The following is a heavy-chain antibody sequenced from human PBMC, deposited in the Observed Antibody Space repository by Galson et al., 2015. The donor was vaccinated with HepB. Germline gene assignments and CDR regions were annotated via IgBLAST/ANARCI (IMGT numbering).Heavy chain of an antibody. CDR1: GFTFSSYA. J-gene: IGHJ3*02. CDR3: AREAVYYYDSSGYYDPDAFDI. V-gene: IGHV3-30-3*01. Sequence: PRLSCAASGFTFSSYAMHWVRQAPGKGLEWVAVISYDGSNKYYADSVKGRFTISRDNSKNTLYLQMNSLRAEDTAVYYCAREAVYYYDSSGYYDPDAFDIWGQGTMVTVSS. CDR2: ISYDGSNK. D-gene: IGHD3-22*01.